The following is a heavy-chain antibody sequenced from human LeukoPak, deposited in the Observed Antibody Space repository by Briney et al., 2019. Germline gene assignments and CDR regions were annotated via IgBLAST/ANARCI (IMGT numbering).Heavy chain of an antibody. CDR3: ARDDFWSRPGDV. D-gene: IGHD3-3*01. CDR1: GGSFSGYY. CDR2: INHSGST. Sequence: PSETLSLTCAVYGGSFSGYYWSWIRQPPRKGLEWIGEINHSGSTNYNPSLKSRVTISVDTSKNQFSLKLSSVTAADTAVYYCARDDFWSRPGDVWGKGTTVTVSS. J-gene: IGHJ6*04. V-gene: IGHV4-34*01.